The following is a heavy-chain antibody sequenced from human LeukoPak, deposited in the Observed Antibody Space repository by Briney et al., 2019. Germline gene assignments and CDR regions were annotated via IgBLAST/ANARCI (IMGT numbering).Heavy chain of an antibody. CDR3: AKDRAPSPGSGSSFDP. CDR2: ISWNSGSI. J-gene: IGHJ5*02. CDR1: GFTSDDYA. D-gene: IGHD3-10*01. Sequence: GRSLRLSCAASGFTSDDYAMHWVRQAPGKGLEWVSGISWNSGSIGYADSVKGRFTISRDNAKNSLYLQMNSLRAEDTALYYCAKDRAPSPGSGSSFDPWGQGTLVTVSS. V-gene: IGHV3-9*02.